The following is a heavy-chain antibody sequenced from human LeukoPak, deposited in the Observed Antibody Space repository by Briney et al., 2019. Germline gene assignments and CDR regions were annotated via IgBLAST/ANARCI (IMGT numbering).Heavy chain of an antibody. CDR2: IYTTGST. Sequence: KTSETLSLTCTVSGGSISSYYWTWIRQPAGKGLEWIGRIYTTGSTNYNPSLNSRVTISVDTSKNQFSLKLSSVTAADTAVYYCARTGRVSGSHYFDYWGQGTLVTVSS. CDR1: GGSISSYY. CDR3: ARTGRVSGSHYFDY. J-gene: IGHJ4*02. D-gene: IGHD6-6*01. V-gene: IGHV4-4*07.